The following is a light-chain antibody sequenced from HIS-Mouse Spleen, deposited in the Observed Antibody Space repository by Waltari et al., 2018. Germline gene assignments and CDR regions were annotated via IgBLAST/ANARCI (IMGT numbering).Light chain of an antibody. Sequence: QSALTQPPSASGSPGQSVTISCTGTSSDVGGYNYVSWYQQHPGKAPKRMIYEVSKRPYGVPDRFSVSKSGNTASLTVSGLQAEDEADYYCSSYAGSNNYVFGTGTKVTVL. CDR2: EVS. J-gene: IGLJ1*01. CDR3: SSYAGSNNYV. CDR1: SSDVGGYNY. V-gene: IGLV2-8*01.